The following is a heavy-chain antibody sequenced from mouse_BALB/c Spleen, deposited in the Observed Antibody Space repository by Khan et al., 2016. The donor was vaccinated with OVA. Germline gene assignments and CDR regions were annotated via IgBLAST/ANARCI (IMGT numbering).Heavy chain of an antibody. J-gene: IGHJ2*01. CDR3: ARVGIIYYGNYAYYFDY. CDR1: GFTFSSYG. D-gene: IGHD2-1*01. V-gene: IGHV5-6-3*01. Sequence: EVKLLESGGGLVQPGGSLKLSCAASGFTFSSYGMSWVRQTPDKRLELVATINTNVGSTYYPDSVKGRFTISRDNAKNTLYLQMSSLKSEDTAMYYCARVGIIYYGNYAYYFDYWGQGTTLTVSS. CDR2: INTNVGST.